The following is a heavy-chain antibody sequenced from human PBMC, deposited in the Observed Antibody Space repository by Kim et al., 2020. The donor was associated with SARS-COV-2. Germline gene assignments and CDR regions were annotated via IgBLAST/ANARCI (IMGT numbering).Heavy chain of an antibody. CDR3: ARGGHGDYPFDY. CDR1: GGSFSGYY. Sequence: SETLSLTCAVYGGSFSGYYWSWIRQPPGKGLEWIGEINHSGSTNYNPSLKSRVTISVDTSKNQFSLKLSSVTAADTAVYYCARGGHGDYPFDYWGQGTLVTVSS. J-gene: IGHJ4*02. V-gene: IGHV4-34*01. D-gene: IGHD4-17*01. CDR2: INHSGST.